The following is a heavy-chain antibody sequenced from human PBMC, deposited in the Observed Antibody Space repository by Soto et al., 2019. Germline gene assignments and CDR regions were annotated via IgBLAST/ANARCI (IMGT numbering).Heavy chain of an antibody. Sequence: GASVKVSCKSFGFTSSRSAVLWVRHARGQRLERIGWVVVGSGYTNYAQKFQERVTITTDMPTSTVYMELSSLRSDDTGVYYCTAPTVTTPHYYYGADVWGQGTSLTVFS. D-gene: IGHD4-17*01. CDR3: TAPTVTTPHYYYGADV. J-gene: IGHJ6*02. CDR2: VVVGSGYT. V-gene: IGHV1-58*01. CDR1: GFTSSRSA.